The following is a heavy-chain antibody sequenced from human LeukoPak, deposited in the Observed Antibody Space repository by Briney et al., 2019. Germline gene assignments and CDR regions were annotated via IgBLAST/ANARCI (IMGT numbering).Heavy chain of an antibody. CDR1: AFSFSSHS. D-gene: IGHD6-13*01. J-gene: IGHJ4*02. V-gene: IGHV3-21*01. CDR3: ARGAAAGLHFDY. CDR2: ISSSSSYI. Sequence: PGGSLRLSCAASAFSFSSHSMNWVRQAPGKGLEWVSSISSSSSYIYYADSVKGRFTISRDNAKNSLYLQMNSLRAEDTAVYYCARGAAAGLHFDYWGQGTLVTVSS.